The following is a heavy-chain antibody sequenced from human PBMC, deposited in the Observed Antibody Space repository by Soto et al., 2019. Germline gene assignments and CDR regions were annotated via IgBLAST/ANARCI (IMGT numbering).Heavy chain of an antibody. J-gene: IGHJ6*02. Sequence: SETLSLTCAVYGGSFSGYYWSWIRQPPGKGLEWIGEINHSGSTNYNPSLKSRVTGSVDTSKNQFSLKLSSVTAADTAVYYCATNPKITGTTSYNYYYYGMDVWGQGTTVTVSS. D-gene: IGHD1-20*01. CDR2: INHSGST. CDR1: GGSFSGYY. CDR3: ATNPKITGTTSYNYYYYGMDV. V-gene: IGHV4-34*01.